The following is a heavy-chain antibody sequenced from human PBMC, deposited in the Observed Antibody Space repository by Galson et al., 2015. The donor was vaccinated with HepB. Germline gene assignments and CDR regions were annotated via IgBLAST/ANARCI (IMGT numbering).Heavy chain of an antibody. Sequence: QSGAEVKKPGESLKISCKGSGYSFTSYWIGWVRQMPGKGLEWMGRIDPSDSYTNYSPSFQGHVTISADKSISTAYLQWSSLKASDTAMYYCARHGFGELPYAGPSIYYYYYSGMDVWGQGTTVTVSS. J-gene: IGHJ6*02. CDR1: GYSFTSYW. CDR2: IDPSDSYT. V-gene: IGHV5-10-1*01. D-gene: IGHD3-10*01. CDR3: ARHGFGELPYAGPSIYYYYYSGMDV.